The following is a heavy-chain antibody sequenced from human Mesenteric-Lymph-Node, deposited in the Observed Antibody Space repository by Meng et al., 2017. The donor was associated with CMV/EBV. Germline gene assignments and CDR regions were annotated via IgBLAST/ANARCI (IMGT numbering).Heavy chain of an antibody. CDR2: IWYDGANK. J-gene: IGHJ4*02. CDR3: AKASESSSPWIPDY. CDR1: GLTFSSYG. D-gene: IGHD6-6*01. Sequence: ASGLTFSSYGMRWVRQAPGKGLECVAVIWYDGANKYYADSVKGRFAISRDNSKNTLYLQMNSLRAEDTAVYYCAKASESSSPWIPDYWGQGTLVTVSS. V-gene: IGHV3-33*06.